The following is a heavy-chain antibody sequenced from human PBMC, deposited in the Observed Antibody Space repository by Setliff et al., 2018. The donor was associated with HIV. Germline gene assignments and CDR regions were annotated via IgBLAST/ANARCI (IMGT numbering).Heavy chain of an antibody. CDR3: ARGYYDSSGYFVY. D-gene: IGHD3-22*01. CDR2: ISIGSGGAI. J-gene: IGHJ4*02. Sequence: GGSLRLSCAASGFTFSNYAMSWVRQAPGRGLEWVSSISIGSGGAIDYADSVQGRFTISRDNAKNSLYLQMNSLRAEDTAVYYCARGYYDSSGYFVYWGQGTLVTVSS. V-gene: IGHV3-21*01. CDR1: GFTFSNYA.